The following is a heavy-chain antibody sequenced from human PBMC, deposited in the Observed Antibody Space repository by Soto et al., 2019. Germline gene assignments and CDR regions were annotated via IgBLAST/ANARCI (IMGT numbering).Heavy chain of an antibody. D-gene: IGHD2-15*01. CDR2: IYYSGST. CDR1: GISVSTSDYY. V-gene: IGHV4-39*01. CDR3: AGFVVPASRNSDFDY. J-gene: IGHJ4*02. Sequence: SETLSLTCTVSGISVSTSDYYWSWVRQPPGKGLDWIGNIYYSGSTFYNPSLRSRVTLSVDTSKNQFSLRLNSVTAADTAVYFCAGFVVPASRNSDFDYWGQGTLVTVSS.